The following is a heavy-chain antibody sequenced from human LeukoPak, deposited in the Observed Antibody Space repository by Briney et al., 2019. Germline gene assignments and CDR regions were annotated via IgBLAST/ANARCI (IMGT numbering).Heavy chain of an antibody. CDR2: INPNSGDT. CDR3: ARSDSSFFDS. D-gene: IGHD6-6*01. Sequence: ASVTVTCMASGYTFTDYYMHWVRQAPGQGLEWMGWINPNSGDTNFAQKFQGRVTMTRDTSTSTAYMELSGLRSDDAAVYYCARSDSSFFDSWGQGTLVTVSS. CDR1: GYTFTDYY. J-gene: IGHJ4*02. V-gene: IGHV1-2*02.